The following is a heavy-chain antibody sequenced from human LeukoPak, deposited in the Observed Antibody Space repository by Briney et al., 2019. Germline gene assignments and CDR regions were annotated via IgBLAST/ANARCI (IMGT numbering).Heavy chain of an antibody. J-gene: IGHJ4*02. D-gene: IGHD1-14*01. V-gene: IGHV1-69-2*01. CDR1: GYTFTDYY. CDR2: VDPEDGET. CDR3: APSTGLYYFDY. Sequence: ASVKISCKVSGYTFTDYYMHWVQQAPGKGLEWMGLVDPEDGETIYAEKFQGRVTITADTSTDTAYMELSSLRPEDTAVYYCAPSTGLYYFDYWGQGTLITVSS.